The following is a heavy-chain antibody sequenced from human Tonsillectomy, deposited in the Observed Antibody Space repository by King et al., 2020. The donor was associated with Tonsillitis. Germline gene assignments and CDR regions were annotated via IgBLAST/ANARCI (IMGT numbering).Heavy chain of an antibody. Sequence: QLVQSGGGVVQPGRSLRLSCAASRFTFSSYAMHWVRQAPGKGLEWVAVISYDGSNKYYADSVKGRFTISRDNSKNTLYLQMNSLRAEDTAVYYCARDSGYCSSTSCYGWFDPWGQGTLVTVSS. CDR3: ARDSGYCSSTSCYGWFDP. CDR2: ISYDGSNK. J-gene: IGHJ5*02. D-gene: IGHD2-2*03. CDR1: RFTFSSYA. V-gene: IGHV3-30*04.